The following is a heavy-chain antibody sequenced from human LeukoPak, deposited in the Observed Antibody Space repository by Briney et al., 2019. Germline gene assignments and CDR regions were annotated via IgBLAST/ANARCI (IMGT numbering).Heavy chain of an antibody. CDR2: ISSSSSTI. CDR3: ARVLDWGVTVPFDY. CDR1: GFTFSSYS. D-gene: IGHD3-10*01. V-gene: IGHV3-48*04. J-gene: IGHJ4*02. Sequence: GGSLRLSCAASGFTFSSYSMNWVRQAPGKGLEWDSYISSSSSTIYYADSVKGRFTISRDNAENSLYLQMNSLRAEDTAVYYCARVLDWGVTVPFDYWGQGTLVTVSS.